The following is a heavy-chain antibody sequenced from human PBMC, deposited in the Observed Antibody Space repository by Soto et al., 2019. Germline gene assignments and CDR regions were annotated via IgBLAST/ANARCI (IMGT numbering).Heavy chain of an antibody. Sequence: VRLVQSGAEVREPGASLKVSCQASGYTFIDYYIHWVRQVPGQGLQWMGWINPNGGGTKYVENFEGRVTMSGDTSISTAYLEVSGLRSDDTAIYFCASRHGYSSDWFFDYWGQGTLITVSS. J-gene: IGHJ4*02. CDR3: ASRHGYSSDWFFDY. V-gene: IGHV1-2*02. CDR2: INPNGGGT. D-gene: IGHD6-25*01. CDR1: GYTFIDYY.